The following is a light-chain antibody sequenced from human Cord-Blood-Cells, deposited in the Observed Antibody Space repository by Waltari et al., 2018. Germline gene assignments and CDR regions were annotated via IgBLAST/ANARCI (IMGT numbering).Light chain of an antibody. CDR1: QSVSSN. CDR3: QQYNNWPCT. V-gene: IGKV3-15*01. CDR2: GAS. Sequence: EIVLTQSPATLSVSPGERATLSCRASQSVSSNLAWYQQKPGQAPRLLLYGASTRATGIPARFSGSGSGTEFTLTISSLQSEDFAVYYCQQYNNWPCTFGPGTKVDIK. J-gene: IGKJ3*01.